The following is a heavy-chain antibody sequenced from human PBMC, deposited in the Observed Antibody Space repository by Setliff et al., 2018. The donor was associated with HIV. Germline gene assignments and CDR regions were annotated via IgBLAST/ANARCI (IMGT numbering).Heavy chain of an antibody. CDR3: ATVAGVPYCRDTSCWGGYFDY. V-gene: IGHV1-69*05. D-gene: IGHD2-2*01. J-gene: IGHJ4*02. CDR2: IIPVSGTT. Sequence: GASVKVSCKASGGTFSSYAITWVRQAPGQGLERMGGIIPVSGTTKYAQKFQGRVTMTTDESTGTAYMELSSLRSEDTAVYYCATVAGVPYCRDTSCWGGYFDYWGQGTLVTVSS. CDR1: GGTFSSYA.